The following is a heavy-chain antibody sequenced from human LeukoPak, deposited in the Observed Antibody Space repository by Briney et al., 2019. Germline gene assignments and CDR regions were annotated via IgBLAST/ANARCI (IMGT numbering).Heavy chain of an antibody. CDR2: IRNSGDTI. D-gene: IGHD3-3*01. CDR1: GFTFSNYE. V-gene: IGHV3-48*03. CDR3: ARGYYVDY. J-gene: IGHJ4*02. Sequence: PGGSLRLSCAASGFTFSNYEMNWVRQAPGKGLEWISYIRNSGDTIYYADSVKGRFTISRDNAKNSLYLQMNSLRAEDTAVYYCARGYYVDYWGQGTLVTVSS.